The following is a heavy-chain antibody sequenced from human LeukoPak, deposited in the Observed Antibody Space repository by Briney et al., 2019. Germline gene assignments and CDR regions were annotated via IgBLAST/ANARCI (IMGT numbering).Heavy chain of an antibody. V-gene: IGHV3-11*04. J-gene: IGHJ6*03. Sequence: PGGSLRLSCAASGFTFSDYYMSWIRQAPGKGLEWVSYISSSGSTIYYADSVKGRFTISRDNAKNSLYLQMKSLRAKDTAVYYCARVRGQQLVPGDYYMDVWGKGTTVTVSS. CDR1: GFTFSDYY. D-gene: IGHD6-13*01. CDR3: ARVRGQQLVPGDYYMDV. CDR2: ISSSGSTI.